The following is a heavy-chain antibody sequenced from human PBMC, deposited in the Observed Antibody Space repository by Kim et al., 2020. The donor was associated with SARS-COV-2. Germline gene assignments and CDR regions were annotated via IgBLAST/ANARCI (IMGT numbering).Heavy chain of an antibody. CDR3: VRWDDQGRGPDY. D-gene: IGHD4-17*01. V-gene: IGHV3-15*01. CDR2: IKSRGDGGTT. CDR1: GFTFSNAW. Sequence: GGSLRLSCAASGFTFSNAWMSWFRQAPGKGLEWVGRIKSRGDGGTTEYAAPVKGRFTISRDDSKNTLYLQMNSLKTEDTAVYYCVRWDDQGRGPDYWGQGTLVTVSS. J-gene: IGHJ4*02.